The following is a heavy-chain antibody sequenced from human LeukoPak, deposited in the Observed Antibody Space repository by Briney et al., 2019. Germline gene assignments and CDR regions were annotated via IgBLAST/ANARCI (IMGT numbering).Heavy chain of an antibody. D-gene: IGHD6-13*01. V-gene: IGHV1-46*01. J-gene: IGHJ4*02. CDR3: ARVYSSSSVDY. CDR2: INPSGGST. Sequence: ASVKVSCKASGYTFSGYYMHWVRQAPGQGLEWMGIINPSGGSTSYAQKFQGRVTMTRNTSISTAYMELSSLRSEDTAVYYCARVYSSSSVDYWGQGTLVTVSS. CDR1: GYTFSGYY.